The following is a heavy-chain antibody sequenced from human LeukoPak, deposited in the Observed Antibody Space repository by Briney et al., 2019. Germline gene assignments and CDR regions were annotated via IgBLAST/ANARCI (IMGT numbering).Heavy chain of an antibody. Sequence: SETLSLTCTVSGGSISSYYWSWIRQPPGKGLEWIGYIYNSGSTNYNPSLKSRVTLSLDTSERQFTLKLSSVTAADTAVYYCARTEDYRFDYWGQGTLVTVSS. J-gene: IGHJ4*02. CDR1: GGSISSYY. CDR3: ARTEDYRFDY. D-gene: IGHD4-11*01. CDR2: IYNSGST. V-gene: IGHV4-59*01.